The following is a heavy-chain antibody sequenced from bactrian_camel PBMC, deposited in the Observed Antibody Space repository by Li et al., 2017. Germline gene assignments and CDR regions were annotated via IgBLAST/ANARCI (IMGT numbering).Heavy chain of an antibody. Sequence: HVQLVESGGGLVQPGGSLRLSCAASGFTFRNYYMSWARQAPWKGLEWVSGIYSEGSNTYYTDSVKGRFTISRDSAKNTVYLQMNSLKPEDTAVYYCVKPNPDARGGFDHWGQGTQVTVS. CDR2: IYSEGSNT. J-gene: IGHJ4*01. CDR1: GFTFRNYY. D-gene: IGHD1*01. V-gene: IGHV3-2*01. CDR3: VKPNPDARGGFDH.